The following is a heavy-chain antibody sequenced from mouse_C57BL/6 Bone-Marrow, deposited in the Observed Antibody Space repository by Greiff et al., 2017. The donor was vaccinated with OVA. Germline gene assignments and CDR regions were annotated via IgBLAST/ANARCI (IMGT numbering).Heavy chain of an antibody. CDR1: GFTFNTYA. V-gene: IGHV10-3*01. J-gene: IGHJ2*01. Sequence: EVKLVESGGGLVQPKGSLKLSCAASGFTFNTYAMHWVRQAPGKGLEWVARIRSKSSNYATYYADSVKDRFTISRADSQSMLYLKMNNLKTEDTAMYYCVGEGGYYLFFDYWGQGTTLTVSA. CDR2: IRSKSSNYAT. CDR3: VGEGGYYLFFDY. D-gene: IGHD2-3*01.